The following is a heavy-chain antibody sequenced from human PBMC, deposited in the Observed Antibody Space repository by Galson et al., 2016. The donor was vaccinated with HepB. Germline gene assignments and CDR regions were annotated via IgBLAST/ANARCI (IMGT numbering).Heavy chain of an antibody. D-gene: IGHD1-1*01. V-gene: IGHV3-23*01. CDR3: AKERLVRXIFDH. Sequence: RLXXAASXXXFSNFGXXWVRXAPGKGLEXXXSISTRRTTYYSDSVQGRFTISRDNSNNTLYLQMNGLRAEDTAVYYCAKERLVRXIFDHWGQGXLLT. CDR1: XXXFSNFG. J-gene: IGHJ4*02. CDR2: ISTRRTT.